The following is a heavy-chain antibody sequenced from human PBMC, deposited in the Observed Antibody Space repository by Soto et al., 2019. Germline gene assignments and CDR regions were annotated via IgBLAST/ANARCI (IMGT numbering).Heavy chain of an antibody. J-gene: IGHJ4*02. CDR1: GFTFSSYS. V-gene: IGHV3-21*01. D-gene: IGHD7-27*01. CDR3: ARGPSGGLTGFDY. Sequence: GGSLRLSXAASGFTFSSYSMNWVRQAPGKGLEWVSSISSSSSYIYYADSVKGRFTISRDNAKNSLYLQMNSLRAEDTAVYYCARGPSGGLTGFDYWGQGTLVTVSS. CDR2: ISSSSSYI.